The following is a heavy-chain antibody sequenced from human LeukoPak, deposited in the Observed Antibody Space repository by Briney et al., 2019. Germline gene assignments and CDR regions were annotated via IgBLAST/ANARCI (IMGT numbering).Heavy chain of an antibody. CDR3: AKDIRWSFDY. V-gene: IGHV3-23*01. J-gene: IGHJ4*02. D-gene: IGHD4-23*01. CDR1: GFTFRRNG. CDR2: IGGSGDNI. Sequence: PGGSLRLSCAASGFTFRRNGMSWVRQAPGKGLEWVSVIGGSGDNIHYADSVKGRFTISRDNSKNTLYLQMNSLRAEDTATYYCAKDIRWSFDYWGQGTLVTVSS.